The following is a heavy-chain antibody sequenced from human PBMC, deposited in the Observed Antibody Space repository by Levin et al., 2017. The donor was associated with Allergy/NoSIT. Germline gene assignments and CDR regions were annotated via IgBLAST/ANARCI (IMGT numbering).Heavy chain of an antibody. CDR1: GFTFSNYA. D-gene: IGHD1-1*01. Sequence: LGESLKISCAASGFTFSNYAMSWVRQAPGKGLEWVSSISESGDSTYYADSVKGRFTISRDKTRNTLYVQMNSLRVEDTAVYFCVRDWAGGNCNAGCLAYWGQGTPVTVSS. V-gene: IGHV3-23*01. CDR3: VRDWAGGNCNAGCLAY. J-gene: IGHJ4*02. CDR2: ISESGDST.